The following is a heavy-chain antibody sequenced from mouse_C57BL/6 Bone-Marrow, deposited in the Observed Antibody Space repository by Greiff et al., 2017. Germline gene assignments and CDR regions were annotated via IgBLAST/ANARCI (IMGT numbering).Heavy chain of an antibody. CDR1: GFSLTSYG. J-gene: IGHJ1*03. CDR3: AKGDYYGSSYVGVFDV. D-gene: IGHD1-1*01. Sequence: QVQLQQSGPGLVQPSQSLSITCTVSGFSLTSYGVHWVRQSPGKGLEWLGVIWRGGSTDYNAAFMSRLSITKDNSKSQVFFKMNSLQADDTAIYYCAKGDYYGSSYVGVFDVWGTGTTVTVSS. V-gene: IGHV2-5*01. CDR2: IWRGGST.